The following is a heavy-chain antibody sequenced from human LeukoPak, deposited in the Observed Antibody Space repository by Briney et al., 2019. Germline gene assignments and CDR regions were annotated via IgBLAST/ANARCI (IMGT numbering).Heavy chain of an antibody. V-gene: IGHV1-2*02. CDR2: INPNSGGK. J-gene: IGHJ5*02. Sequence: ASAKVPCKASGYTFIGYYMHWVRQAPGQGLEWLVWINPNSGGKNYAQKSQGRDTMTRDTCISTAYVELSRLSSDDTDVYAWSRYRACPWIAAAGTDWFDPWGQGTLVTVSS. CDR3: SRYRACPWIAAAGTDWFDP. CDR1: GYTFIGYY. D-gene: IGHD6-13*01.